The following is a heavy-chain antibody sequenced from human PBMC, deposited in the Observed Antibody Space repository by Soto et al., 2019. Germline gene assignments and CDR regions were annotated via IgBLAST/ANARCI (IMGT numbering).Heavy chain of an antibody. Sequence: QVQLQESGPGLVKPSQTLSLTCTVSGGSISSGGYYWSWIRQHPGKGLEWIGYIYYSGSTYYNPSLKSRVNISVDTSKNQFSLQLSSVTAADTAVYYCARSKGYCSSTSCYSAGWFDPWGQGTLVTVSS. CDR3: ARSKGYCSSTSCYSAGWFDP. CDR1: GGSISSGGYY. J-gene: IGHJ5*02. V-gene: IGHV4-31*03. CDR2: IYYSGST. D-gene: IGHD2-2*01.